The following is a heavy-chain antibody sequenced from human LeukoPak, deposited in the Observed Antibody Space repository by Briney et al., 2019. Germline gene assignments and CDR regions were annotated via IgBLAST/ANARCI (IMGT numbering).Heavy chain of an antibody. Sequence: GGSLRLSCAASGFTFSSYAMHWVRQAPGKGLEWVAVISYDGSNKYYADSVKGRFTISRDNSKNTLYLQMNSLRAEDTAVYYCAKTGKLESSTYDYWGQGTLVTVSS. CDR3: AKTGKLESSTYDY. CDR1: GFTFSSYA. CDR2: ISYDGSNK. D-gene: IGHD6-13*01. J-gene: IGHJ4*02. V-gene: IGHV3-30-3*02.